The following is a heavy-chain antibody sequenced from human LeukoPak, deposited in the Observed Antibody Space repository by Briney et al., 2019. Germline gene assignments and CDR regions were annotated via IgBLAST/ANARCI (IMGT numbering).Heavy chain of an antibody. V-gene: IGHV6-1*01. Sequence: SQTLSLTCAISGDSVSSNSAAWDWVRQSPSRGLEWLGRTYYRSKWYYDYAVAVKSRISINPDTSKNQFSLQLSSVTPEDTAVYYCARDPVGGSTIFDYWGQGTLVTVSS. J-gene: IGHJ4*02. CDR2: TYYRSKWYY. CDR1: GDSVSSNSAA. CDR3: ARDPVGGSTIFDY. D-gene: IGHD1-26*01.